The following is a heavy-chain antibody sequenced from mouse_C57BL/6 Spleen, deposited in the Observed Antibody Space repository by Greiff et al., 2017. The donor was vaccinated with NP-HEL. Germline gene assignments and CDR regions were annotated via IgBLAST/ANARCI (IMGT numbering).Heavy chain of an antibody. V-gene: IGHV5-16*01. J-gene: IGHJ4*01. CDR1: GFTFSDYY. D-gene: IGHD2-5*01. CDR2: INYDGSST. Sequence: EVKLVESEGGLVQPGSSMKLSCTASGFTFSDYYMAWVRQVPEKGLEWVANINYDGSSTYYLDSLKSRFIISRDNAKNILYLQMSSLKSEDTATYYCAREGYSNYYAMDYWGQGTSVTVSS. CDR3: AREGYSNYYAMDY.